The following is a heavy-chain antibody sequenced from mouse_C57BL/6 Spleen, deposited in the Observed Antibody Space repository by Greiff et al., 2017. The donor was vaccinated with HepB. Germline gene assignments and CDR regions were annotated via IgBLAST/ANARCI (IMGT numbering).Heavy chain of an antibody. CDR3: AKAATEYYAMDY. Sequence: EVNVVESEGGLVQPGSSMKLSCTASGFTFSDYYMAWVRQVPEKGLEWVANINYDGSSTYYLDSLKSRFIISRDNAKNILYLQMSSLKSEDTATYYCAKAATEYYAMDYWGQGTSVTVSS. D-gene: IGHD1-2*01. CDR1: GFTFSDYY. V-gene: IGHV5-16*01. J-gene: IGHJ4*01. CDR2: INYDGSST.